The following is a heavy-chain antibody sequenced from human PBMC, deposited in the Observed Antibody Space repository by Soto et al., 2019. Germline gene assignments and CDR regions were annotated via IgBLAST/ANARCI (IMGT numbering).Heavy chain of an antibody. Sequence: SETLSLTCAVYGESFSGYYWRWIRQPPGKGLEWIGEINHSGSTNYNPSLKSRVTISVDTSKNQFSLKLSSVTAADTAVYYCARNYYDSSGYQDAFDIWGQGTMVTVSS. CDR3: ARNYYDSSGYQDAFDI. CDR2: INHSGST. V-gene: IGHV4-34*01. D-gene: IGHD3-22*01. CDR1: GESFSGYY. J-gene: IGHJ3*02.